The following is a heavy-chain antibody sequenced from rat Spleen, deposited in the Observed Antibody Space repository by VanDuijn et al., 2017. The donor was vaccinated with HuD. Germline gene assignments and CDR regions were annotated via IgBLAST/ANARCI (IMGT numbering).Heavy chain of an antibody. CDR3: ARRHYGYTDYFDY. D-gene: IGHD1-9*01. V-gene: IGHV5-31*01. J-gene: IGHJ2*01. CDR2: ITNTGGNS. Sequence: EVQLVESGGGLVQPGRSMKLSCTASGFTFSSYWMYWIRQAPGKGLEWIASITNTGGNSYYPSLKNKFTISRDNAQNTLYLQMSKLGSEDTAIYYCARRHYGYTDYFDYWGQGVMVTVSS. CDR1: GFTFSSYW.